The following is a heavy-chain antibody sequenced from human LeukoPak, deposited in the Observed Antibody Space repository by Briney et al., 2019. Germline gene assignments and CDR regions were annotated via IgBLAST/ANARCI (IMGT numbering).Heavy chain of an antibody. CDR3: ARDKAAAGYFDY. CDR1: GYTFTSYA. Sequence: ASVKVSCKASGYTFTSYAVHWVRQAPGQRLEWMGWINAGNGNTKYSQKFQGRVTITRDTSASTAYMELSSLRSEDTAAYYCARDKAAAGYFDYWGQGTLVTVSS. V-gene: IGHV1-3*01. J-gene: IGHJ4*02. D-gene: IGHD6-13*01. CDR2: INAGNGNT.